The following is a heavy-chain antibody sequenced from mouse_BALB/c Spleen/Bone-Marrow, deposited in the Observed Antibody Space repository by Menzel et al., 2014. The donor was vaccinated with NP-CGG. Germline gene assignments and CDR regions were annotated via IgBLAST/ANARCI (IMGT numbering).Heavy chain of an antibody. CDR3: AVMDY. J-gene: IGHJ4*01. V-gene: IGHV7-3*02. Sequence: EVKLMESGGGLVQPGGSLRLSCATSGFTFTGYYMSWVRQPPGKALEWLGFIRNKANGYTTEYSASVKGRFTISRDNSQSTLYLQMNTLRAEDSATYYCAVMDYWGQGTSVTVSS. CDR1: GFTFTGYY. CDR2: IRNKANGYTT.